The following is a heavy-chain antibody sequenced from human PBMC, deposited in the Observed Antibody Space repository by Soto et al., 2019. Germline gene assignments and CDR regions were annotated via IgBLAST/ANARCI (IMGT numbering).Heavy chain of an antibody. J-gene: IGHJ6*02. CDR3: ARDLGVGATYYYYYGMDV. CDR1: GYTFTSYG. Sequence: GASVKVSCKXSGYTFTSYGISWVRQAPGQGLEWMGWISAYNGNTNYAQKLQGRVTMTTDTSTSTAYMELRSLRSDDTAVYYCARDLGVGATYYYYYGMDVWGQGTTVTVSS. D-gene: IGHD1-26*01. CDR2: ISAYNGNT. V-gene: IGHV1-18*01.